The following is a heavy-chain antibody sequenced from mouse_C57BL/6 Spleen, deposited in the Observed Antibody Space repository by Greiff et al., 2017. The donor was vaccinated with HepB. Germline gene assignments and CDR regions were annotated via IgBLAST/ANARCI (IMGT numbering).Heavy chain of an antibody. CDR1: GYTFTSYW. Sequence: QVQLQQPGAELVKPGASVKMSCKASGYTFTSYWITWVKQRPGQGLEWIGDIYPGSGSTNYNEKFKSKATLTVDTSSSTAYMQLSSLTSEDSAVYYGAREGATTVVRDYWGQGTTLTVSS. CDR3: AREGATTVVRDY. D-gene: IGHD1-1*01. J-gene: IGHJ2*01. V-gene: IGHV1-55*01. CDR2: IYPGSGST.